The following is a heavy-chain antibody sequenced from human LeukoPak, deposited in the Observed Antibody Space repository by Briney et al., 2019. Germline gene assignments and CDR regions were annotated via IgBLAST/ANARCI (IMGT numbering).Heavy chain of an antibody. J-gene: IGHJ6*02. CDR3: AKDTAVQFLEPAF. V-gene: IGHV3-33*06. D-gene: IGHD3-3*01. Sequence: PGGSLRLSCAASGFTFNTHGMHWVRQAPGKGLEWVAAIWFDGSVKHYSDAVKGRFTISRDNSLNTLYLQMNSLRVEDTAIYYCAKDTAVQFLEPAFWGQGTTVTVSS. CDR2: IWFDGSVK. CDR1: GFTFNTHG.